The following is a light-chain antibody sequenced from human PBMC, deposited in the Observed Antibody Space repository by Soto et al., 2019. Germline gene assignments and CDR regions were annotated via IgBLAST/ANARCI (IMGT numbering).Light chain of an antibody. V-gene: IGLV1-40*01. Sequence: QAVVTQPPSVSGAPGQRVTISCTGSSSNIGAGYDVHWYQQLPGTAPKLLIFGNNNRPSGVPDRFSGSKSGTSASLAITGHQAEDEADYYCQSYDSSLSGWVFGGGTKLTVL. CDR1: SSNIGAGYD. CDR3: QSYDSSLSGWV. J-gene: IGLJ3*02. CDR2: GNN.